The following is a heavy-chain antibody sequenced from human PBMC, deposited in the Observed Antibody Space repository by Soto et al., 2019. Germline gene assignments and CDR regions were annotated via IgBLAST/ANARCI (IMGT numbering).Heavy chain of an antibody. D-gene: IGHD3-3*01. V-gene: IGHV3-23*01. Sequence: GGSLRLSCAASGFTFSSYAMSWVRQAPGKGLEWVSAISGSGGSTYYADSVKGRFTISRDNSKNTLYLQMNSLRAEDTAVYYCAKFLPNLEWLLSYFDYWGQGTLVTVSS. CDR3: AKFLPNLEWLLSYFDY. J-gene: IGHJ4*02. CDR2: ISGSGGST. CDR1: GFTFSSYA.